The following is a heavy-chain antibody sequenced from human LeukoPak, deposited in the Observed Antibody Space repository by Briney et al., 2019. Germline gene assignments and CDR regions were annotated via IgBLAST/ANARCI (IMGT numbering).Heavy chain of an antibody. CDR2: IYYSGST. J-gene: IGHJ4*02. Sequence: SETLSLTCTVSGGSISSDGYYWSWIRQHPGKGLEWIGYIYYSGSTYYNPSLKSRVTISVDTSKNQFSLKLSSVTAADTAVYYCARERYMTTVNSVPEGYFDYWGQGTLVTVSS. V-gene: IGHV4-31*03. CDR3: ARERYMTTVNSVPEGYFDY. CDR1: GGSISSDGYY. D-gene: IGHD4-17*01.